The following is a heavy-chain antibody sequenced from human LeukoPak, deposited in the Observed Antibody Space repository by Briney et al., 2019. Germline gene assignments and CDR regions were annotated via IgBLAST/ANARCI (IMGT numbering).Heavy chain of an antibody. J-gene: IGHJ4*02. V-gene: IGHV3-7*01. Sequence: GGSLRLSCAASGFTFSDYWMNWVRQAPGNGLELVANIDQDGGGKYYLDSVKGRFTISRDNAKNSLYLQINSLRAEDTAVYYCARGDWAPFDYWGQGSLVTVSS. CDR1: GFTFSDYW. CDR2: IDQDGGGK. D-gene: IGHD2-21*02. CDR3: ARGDWAPFDY.